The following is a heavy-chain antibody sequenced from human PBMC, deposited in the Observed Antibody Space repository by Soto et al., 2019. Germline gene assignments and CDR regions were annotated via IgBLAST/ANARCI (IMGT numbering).Heavy chain of an antibody. CDR2: ISYDGSNK. Sequence: PGGSLRLSCAASGFTFSSYGMHWVRQAPGKGLEWVAVISYDGSNKYYADSVKGRLTISRDSSKNTLYLQMNSLRGEDTAVYYCAKDNGSGCDWLRVGDASDIWGQGKMVTVS. CDR1: GFTFSSYG. D-gene: IGHD5-12*01. CDR3: AKDNGSGCDWLRVGDASDI. V-gene: IGHV3-30*18. J-gene: IGHJ3*02.